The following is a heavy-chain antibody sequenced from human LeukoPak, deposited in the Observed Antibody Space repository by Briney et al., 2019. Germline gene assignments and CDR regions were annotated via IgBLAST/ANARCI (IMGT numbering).Heavy chain of an antibody. V-gene: IGHV3-23*01. CDR2: ISGSGGST. Sequence: PGGSLRLSCAASGFTFSSYAMSWVRQAPGKGLEWVSAISGSGGSTYYADSVKGRFTISRDNSKNTLYLQMNSLRAEDTAVYYCAKGQYSGSLWGVPATCPDYWGQGTLVTVSS. D-gene: IGHD1-26*01. J-gene: IGHJ4*02. CDR3: AKGQYSGSLWGVPATCPDY. CDR1: GFTFSSYA.